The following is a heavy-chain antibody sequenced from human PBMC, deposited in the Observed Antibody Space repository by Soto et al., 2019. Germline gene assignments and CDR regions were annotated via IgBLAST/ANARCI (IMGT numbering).Heavy chain of an antibody. Sequence: SETLSLTCTVSGGSISSYYWSWIRQPPGKGLELIGYIYYSGSTNYNPSLKSRVTISVDTSKNQFSLKLSSVTAADTAVYYCARDTGFGELFFGYWGQGTLVTVYS. CDR2: IYYSGST. V-gene: IGHV4-59*01. J-gene: IGHJ4*02. CDR3: ARDTGFGELFFGY. CDR1: GGSISSYY. D-gene: IGHD3-10*01.